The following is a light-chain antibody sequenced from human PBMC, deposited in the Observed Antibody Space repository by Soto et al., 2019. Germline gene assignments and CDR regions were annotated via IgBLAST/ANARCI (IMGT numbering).Light chain of an antibody. Sequence: DIQMTQSPSSLSASVGDRVTITCQASQDISNGLNWYQHIAGKAPKLLIYGASNLETGVPSRFSGSGSGTYFTFTTSNLQPEDIATYYCQQYDSITPWTFGQGTKVDSK. V-gene: IGKV1-33*01. CDR2: GAS. J-gene: IGKJ1*01. CDR3: QQYDSITPWT. CDR1: QDISNG.